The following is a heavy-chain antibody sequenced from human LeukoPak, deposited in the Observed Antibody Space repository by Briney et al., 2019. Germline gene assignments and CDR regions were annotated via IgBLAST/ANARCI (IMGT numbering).Heavy chain of an antibody. CDR3: ARGQYSPDY. J-gene: IGHJ4*02. CDR1: GFTLSGYG. D-gene: IGHD2-15*01. CDR2: IWYDGSKK. V-gene: IGHV3-33*01. Sequence: PGGSLRLSCAASGFTLSGYGMHWVRQAPGKGLQWVAVIWYDGSKKYYTDSVKGRFTISRDNSKNTLYLQVDSLRAEDTAVYYCARGQYSPDYWGQGTLVTVSS.